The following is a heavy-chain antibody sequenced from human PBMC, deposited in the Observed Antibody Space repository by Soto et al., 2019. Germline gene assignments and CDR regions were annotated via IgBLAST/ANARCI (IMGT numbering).Heavy chain of an antibody. J-gene: IGHJ6*03. CDR1: GFTFSSYS. Sequence: EVQLVESGGGLVKPGGSLRLSCAASGFTFSSYSMNWVRQATGKGLEWVSSISSSSSYIYYADSVKGRFTIPRNNAKNSLYLQMNSLRAEDRAVYYCARPTPPPLVYCRSTSCYGYYYDYMDVWGKGTTVTVSS. V-gene: IGHV3-21*01. CDR3: ARPTPPPLVYCRSTSCYGYYYDYMDV. CDR2: ISSSSSYI. D-gene: IGHD2-2*01.